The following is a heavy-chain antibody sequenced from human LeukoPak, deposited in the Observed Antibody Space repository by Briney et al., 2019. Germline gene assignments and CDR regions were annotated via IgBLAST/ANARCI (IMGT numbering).Heavy chain of an antibody. D-gene: IGHD6-13*01. J-gene: IGHJ4*02. Sequence: SETLSLTCTVSGGSISNYYWSWIQQPPGKGLEWIGYIYYSGSTNYNPSLKSRVTISVDMSKNQFSLKLSSVTAADTAVYYCARGSSSFSYWGQGTLVTVSS. CDR3: ARGSSSFSY. CDR1: GGSISNYY. CDR2: IYYSGST. V-gene: IGHV4-59*01.